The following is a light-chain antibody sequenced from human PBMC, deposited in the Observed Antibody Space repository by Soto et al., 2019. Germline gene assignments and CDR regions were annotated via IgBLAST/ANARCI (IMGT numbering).Light chain of an antibody. J-gene: IGKJ3*01. CDR3: QQYGSSPRFT. CDR2: GAS. CDR1: QSVSSSY. V-gene: IGKV3-20*01. Sequence: EIVVTQSPGTLSLSPGERATLSCRASQSVSSSYLAWYQQKPGQAPRLLIYGASSRATGIPDRFSGIGSGTDFTLTISRLEPEDFAVYYCQQYGSSPRFTFGPGTKVDIK.